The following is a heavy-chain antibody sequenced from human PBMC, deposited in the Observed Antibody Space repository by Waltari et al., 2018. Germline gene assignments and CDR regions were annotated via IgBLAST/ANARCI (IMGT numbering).Heavy chain of an antibody. CDR3: ARGDSYGYYYYGMDV. Sequence: QVQLVESGGGVVQPGRSLRLSCAASGFTFSSYGMHWVRQAPGKGLEWVAVIWYDGSNKYYADSVKGRFTISRDNSKNTLYLQMNSLRAEDTAVYYCARGDSYGYYYYGMDVWGQGTTVTVSS. V-gene: IGHV3-33*01. CDR1: GFTFSSYG. CDR2: IWYDGSNK. J-gene: IGHJ6*02. D-gene: IGHD5-18*01.